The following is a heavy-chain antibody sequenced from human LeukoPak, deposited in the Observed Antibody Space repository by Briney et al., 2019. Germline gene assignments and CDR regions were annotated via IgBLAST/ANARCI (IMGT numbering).Heavy chain of an antibody. CDR3: ARERGSGSYHPFDP. J-gene: IGHJ5*02. Sequence: GGSLRLSCATSGFIFNNYWMSWVRQAPGKGLEWVANIKQDGSEKYYVDSVKGRFTISRDNAKNSLYLQMNSLRAEDTAVYYCARERGSGSYHPFDPWGQGTLVTVSS. CDR1: GFIFNNYW. CDR2: IKQDGSEK. V-gene: IGHV3-7*01. D-gene: IGHD3-10*01.